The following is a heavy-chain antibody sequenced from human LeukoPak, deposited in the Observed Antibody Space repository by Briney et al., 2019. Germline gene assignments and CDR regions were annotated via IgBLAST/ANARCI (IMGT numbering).Heavy chain of an antibody. V-gene: IGHV3-30-3*01. CDR1: GFAFSSYA. CDR3: ARVKGGIAAAGNYFDY. D-gene: IGHD6-13*01. CDR2: VSYDGGSK. J-gene: IGHJ4*02. Sequence: GRSLRLSCAASGFAFSSYAMHWVRQGPSKGLEWVALVSYDGGSKYYADSVKGRITISRDNSKNTLHLQMNSLRTEDTAVYYCARVKGGIAAAGNYFDYWGQGTLVTVSS.